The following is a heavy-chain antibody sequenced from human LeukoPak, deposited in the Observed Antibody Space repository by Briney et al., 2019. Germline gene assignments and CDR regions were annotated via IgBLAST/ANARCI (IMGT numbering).Heavy chain of an antibody. CDR3: ARLRTGRFSTSWFDY. D-gene: IGHD6-13*01. Sequence: PGGSLRLSCATSRFTFNNYWMSWVCQAPGKGLEWVSSITSSGSTIFYADSVKGRFTVSRDNAKNSLYLQVYSLTVEDTATYYCARLRTGRFSTSWFDYWGQGSLVTVSS. J-gene: IGHJ4*02. V-gene: IGHV3-48*03. CDR1: RFTFNNYW. CDR2: ITSSGSTI.